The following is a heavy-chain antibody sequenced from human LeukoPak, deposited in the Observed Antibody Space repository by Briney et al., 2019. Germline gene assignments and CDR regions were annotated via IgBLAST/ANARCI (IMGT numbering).Heavy chain of an antibody. V-gene: IGHV3-23*01. CDR1: GFTFSSYG. CDR3: EKNLNPFDS. Sequence: GGSLRLSCAASGFTFSSYGMSWVRQAPGKGLEWVSGISGSGGSTYYADSVKGRFTISRDNSKNTLYPQMNSLRAEDTAVYYCEKNLNPFDSWGQGTLVTVSS. CDR2: ISGSGGST. J-gene: IGHJ4*02.